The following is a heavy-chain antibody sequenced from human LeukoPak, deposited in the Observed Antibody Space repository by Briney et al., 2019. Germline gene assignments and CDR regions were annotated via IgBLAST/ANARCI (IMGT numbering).Heavy chain of an antibody. CDR3: ARGRYSSGWYSYYFDY. J-gene: IGHJ4*02. CDR2: INHSGST. Sequence: PSETLSLTCAVYGGSFSGYYWRWIRQPPGKGLEWIGEINHSGSTNYNPSLKSRVTISVDTSKNQFSLKLSSVTAADTAVYYCARGRYSSGWYSYYFDYWGQGTLVTVSS. V-gene: IGHV4-34*01. CDR1: GGSFSGYY. D-gene: IGHD6-19*01.